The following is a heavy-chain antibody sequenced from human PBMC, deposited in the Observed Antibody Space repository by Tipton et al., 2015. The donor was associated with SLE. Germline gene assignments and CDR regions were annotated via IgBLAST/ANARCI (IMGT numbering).Heavy chain of an antibody. D-gene: IGHD6-13*01. Sequence: QSGPEVKKPGSSVKVSCKASGGTFSSYAISWVRQAPGQGLEWMGWISAYNGNTNYAQKLQGRVTMTTDTSTSTAYMELRSLRSDDTAVYYCAREAAAGYFDYWGQGTLVTVSS. CDR1: GGTFSSYA. CDR3: AREAAAGYFDY. V-gene: IGHV1-18*01. J-gene: IGHJ4*02. CDR2: ISAYNGNT.